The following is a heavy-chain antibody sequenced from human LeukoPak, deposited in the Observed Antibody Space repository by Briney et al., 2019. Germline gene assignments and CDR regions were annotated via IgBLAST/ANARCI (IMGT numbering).Heavy chain of an antibody. D-gene: IGHD3-22*01. CDR1: GFTFSSYA. Sequence: GGSLRLSCAASGFTFSSYAMTWVRQAPGKGLQWVSAVSGSGAHTYYADSVKGRFTISRDNAKNTLNLQMNSLRAEDTAVYYCARDLGQYYDTSDNWFDPWGQGTLVTVSS. CDR3: ARDLGQYYDTSDNWFDP. J-gene: IGHJ5*02. CDR2: VSGSGAHT. V-gene: IGHV3-23*01.